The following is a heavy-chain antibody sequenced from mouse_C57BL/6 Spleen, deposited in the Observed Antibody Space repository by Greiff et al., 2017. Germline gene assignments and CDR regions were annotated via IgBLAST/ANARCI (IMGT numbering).Heavy chain of an antibody. CDR3: ARRKDYSNYGGAMDY. CDR2: INPNNGGT. Sequence: VQLQQSGPELVKPGASVKIPCKASGYTFTDYNMDWVKQSHGKSLEWIGDINPNNGGTIYNQKFKGKATLTVDKSSSTAYMELRSLTSEDTAVYYCARRKDYSNYGGAMDYWGQGTSVTVSS. D-gene: IGHD2-5*01. J-gene: IGHJ4*01. V-gene: IGHV1-18*01. CDR1: GYTFTDYN.